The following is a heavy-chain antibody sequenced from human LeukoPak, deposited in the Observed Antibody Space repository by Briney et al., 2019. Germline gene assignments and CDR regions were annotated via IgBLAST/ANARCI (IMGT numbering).Heavy chain of an antibody. CDR1: GFTFSSYG. CDR2: ISYDGSNK. J-gene: IGHJ4*02. Sequence: GRSLRLSCAASGFTFSSYGMHWVRQAPGKGLEWVAIISYDGSNKYYADSVKGRFTISRDNSKNTLYLQMNSLRAEDGAVYYCAKDRGFLEWLPYYFDYWGQGTLVTVSS. V-gene: IGHV3-30*18. D-gene: IGHD3-3*01. CDR3: AKDRGFLEWLPYYFDY.